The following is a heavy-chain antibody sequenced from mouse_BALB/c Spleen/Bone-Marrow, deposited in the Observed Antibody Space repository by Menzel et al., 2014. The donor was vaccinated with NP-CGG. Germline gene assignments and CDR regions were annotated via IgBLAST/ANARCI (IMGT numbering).Heavy chain of an antibody. CDR3: ARLGRDY. J-gene: IGHJ2*01. Sequence: SGPELVKPGASVKISCKASGYTFTDYNMHWVKQSHGKSLEWIGYIYPYNGSTGYNQKFKSKATLTVDNSSSTAYMELRSLTSEDSAVYYCARLGRDYWGQGTTLTVSS. CDR2: IYPYNGST. CDR1: GYTFTDYN. V-gene: IGHV1S29*02. D-gene: IGHD4-1*01.